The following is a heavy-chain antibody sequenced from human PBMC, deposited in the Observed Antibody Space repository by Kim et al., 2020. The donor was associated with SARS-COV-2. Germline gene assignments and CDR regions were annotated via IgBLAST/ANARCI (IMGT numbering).Heavy chain of an antibody. Sequence: NPSLKSRVTISVDTSKNQFSLKLSSVTAADTAVYYCARVGVRGVILWFDPWDQGTLVTVSS. J-gene: IGHJ5*02. CDR3: ARVGVRGVILWFDP. V-gene: IGHV4-34*01. D-gene: IGHD3-10*01.